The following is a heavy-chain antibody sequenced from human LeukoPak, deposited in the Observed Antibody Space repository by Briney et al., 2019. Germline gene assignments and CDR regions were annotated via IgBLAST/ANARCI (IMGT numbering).Heavy chain of an antibody. D-gene: IGHD6-19*01. V-gene: IGHV4-38-2*02. J-gene: IGHJ4*02. Sequence: PSETLSFTCTVSGYSISSGSYWGWIRQPPGKGLEWIGSIFYSGTIYYNPSLKSRVTISQDMSKNQFSLKLSSVTAADTAVYYCVRDSSGWSRDYWGQGTLVTVSS. CDR1: GYSISSGSY. CDR2: IFYSGTI. CDR3: VRDSSGWSRDY.